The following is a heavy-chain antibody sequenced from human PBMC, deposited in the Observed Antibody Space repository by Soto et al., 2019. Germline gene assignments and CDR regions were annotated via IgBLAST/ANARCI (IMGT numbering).Heavy chain of an antibody. CDR3: ARGGGYYDFWSGYYYYYGMDV. Sequence: SETLSLTCTVSGGSISSYYWSWIRQPPGKGLEWIGYIYYSGSTNYNPSLKSRVTISVDTSKNQFSLKLSSVTAADTAVYYCARGGGYYDFWSGYYYYYGMDVWGQGTTVTVSS. CDR1: GGSISSYY. CDR2: IYYSGST. J-gene: IGHJ6*02. D-gene: IGHD3-3*01. V-gene: IGHV4-59*01.